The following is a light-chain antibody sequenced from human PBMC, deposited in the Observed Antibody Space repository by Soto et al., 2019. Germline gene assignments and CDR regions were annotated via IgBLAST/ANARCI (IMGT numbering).Light chain of an antibody. Sequence: EIVLTQSPGTLSLSPGDRATLSCRASQSVNSNYLACYQRKPGQAPRLLIYGASNRATDIPYRFSASGSGTDFTLTITRLEAEDFAVYYCQQYDSTPPTFGQGTKVEVK. V-gene: IGKV3-20*01. CDR2: GAS. CDR1: QSVNSNY. CDR3: QQYDSTPPT. J-gene: IGKJ1*01.